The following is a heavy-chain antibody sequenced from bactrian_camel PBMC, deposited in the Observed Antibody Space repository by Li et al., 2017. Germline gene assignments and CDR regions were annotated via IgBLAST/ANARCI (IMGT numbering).Heavy chain of an antibody. V-gene: IGHV3S55*01. CDR1: GFTFDDPD. CDR2: ASSDGTT. D-gene: IGHD5*01. J-gene: IGHJ4*01. Sequence: HVQLVESGGGSVQAGGSLRLSCTASGFTFDDPDMGWYRQAPGNECELVSTASSDGTTYYADSVKGRFTISQDGAKNTLYLHMNNLKPEDTAMYYCATEGIPGCNDGWAQTWEYNYWGQGTQVTVS. CDR3: ATEGIPGCNDGWAQTWEYNY.